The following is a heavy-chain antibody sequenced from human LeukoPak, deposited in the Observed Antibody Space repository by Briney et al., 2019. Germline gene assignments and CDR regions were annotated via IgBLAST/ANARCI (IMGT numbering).Heavy chain of an antibody. D-gene: IGHD3-3*01. CDR3: ARGTYYDFWSGYTNWFDP. Sequence: PSETLSLTCTVSGGSISSGDYYWSWIRQPPGKGLEWIGYIYYSGSTYYNPSLKSRVTISVDTSKNQFSLKQSSVTAADTAVYYCARGTYYDFWSGYTNWFDPWGQGTLVTVSS. V-gene: IGHV4-30-4*08. CDR2: IYYSGST. J-gene: IGHJ5*02. CDR1: GGSISSGDYY.